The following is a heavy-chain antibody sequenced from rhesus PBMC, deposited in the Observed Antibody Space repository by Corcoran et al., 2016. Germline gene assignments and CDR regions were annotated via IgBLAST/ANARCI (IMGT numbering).Heavy chain of an antibody. D-gene: IGHD2-27*01. CDR1: GYSISSGYG. Sequence: QVQLQESGPGLVKPSETLSLTCAVSGYSISSGYGWGWIRQPPGKGLEWIGQIYGGSGSTYYNPSLKSRVTVSKDMSKNQFSLKLSSVTAADTAVYYCAREGRIYSLFDYWGQGVLVTVSS. CDR2: IYGGSGST. J-gene: IGHJ4*01. CDR3: AREGRIYSLFDY. V-gene: IGHV4-127*01.